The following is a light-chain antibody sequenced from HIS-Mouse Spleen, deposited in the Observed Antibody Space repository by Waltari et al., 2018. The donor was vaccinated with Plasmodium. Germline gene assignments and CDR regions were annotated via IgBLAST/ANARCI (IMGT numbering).Light chain of an antibody. Sequence: QSALTQPASVSGSPGQSITISCTGTRNDVGSYNPVSWYQQHPGKAPKLMIYEGSKRPSGVSNRFSGSKSGNTASLTISGLQAEDEADYYCCSYAGSYTWVFGGGTKLTVL. CDR2: EGS. CDR1: RNDVGSYNP. CDR3: CSYAGSYTWV. J-gene: IGLJ3*02. V-gene: IGLV2-23*01.